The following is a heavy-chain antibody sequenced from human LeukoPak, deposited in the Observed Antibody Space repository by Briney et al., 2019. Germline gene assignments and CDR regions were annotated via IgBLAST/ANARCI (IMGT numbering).Heavy chain of an antibody. Sequence: SETLSLTCAVSGGSISSSNWWSWVRQPPGKGLEWIGYIYYTGSTDYNPSLKSRVTMSVDTSKNQFSLKLSSVTAADTAVYSCARGSVRGEFDPWGQGTLVTVSS. J-gene: IGHJ5*02. D-gene: IGHD3-10*01. CDR3: ARGSVRGEFDP. CDR2: IYYTGST. CDR1: GGSISSSNW. V-gene: IGHV4-28*03.